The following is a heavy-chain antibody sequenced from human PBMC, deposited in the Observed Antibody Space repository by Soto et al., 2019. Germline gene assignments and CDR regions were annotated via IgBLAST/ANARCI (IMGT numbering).Heavy chain of an antibody. J-gene: IGHJ4*02. CDR2: IYYSGST. CDR3: SAAYYYDSSGYYFDY. V-gene: IGHV4-59*01. Sequence: SETLSLTCTVYGGSISSYYWSWIRQPPGKGLEWIGYIYYSGSTNYNPSLKSRVTISVDTAKNQFSLKLSSVTAADTALYYCSAAYYYDSSGYYFDYWGQGTLVTVSS. D-gene: IGHD3-22*01. CDR1: GGSISSYY.